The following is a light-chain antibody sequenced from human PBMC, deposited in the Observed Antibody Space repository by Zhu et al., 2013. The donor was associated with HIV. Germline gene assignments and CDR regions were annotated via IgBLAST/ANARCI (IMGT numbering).Light chain of an antibody. V-gene: IGKV1-5*02. Sequence: DIQMTQSPSTLSASVGDRVTVICRASQTIGTWLAWYQQKVGKAPRLLISKASKLKIDVPSRFSANGSGTNFTLTINGLQTDDFATYYCQQYSTHSYNFGQGTRVDMK. CDR1: QTIGTW. J-gene: IGKJ2*01. CDR3: QQYSTHSYN. CDR2: KAS.